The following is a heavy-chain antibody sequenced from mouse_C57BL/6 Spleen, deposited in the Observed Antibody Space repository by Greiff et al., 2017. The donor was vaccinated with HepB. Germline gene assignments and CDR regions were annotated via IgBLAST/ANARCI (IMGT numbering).Heavy chain of an antibody. Sequence: VQLQQSGAELVKPGASVKISCKASGYAFSSYWMNWVKQRPGKGLEWIGQIYPGDGDTNYNGKFKGKATLTADKSSSTAYMQLSSLTSEDSAVYLCARYYSNCLWYFDVWGTGTTVTVSS. CDR1: GYAFSSYW. D-gene: IGHD2-5*01. V-gene: IGHV1-80*01. J-gene: IGHJ1*03. CDR2: IYPGDGDT. CDR3: ARYYSNCLWYFDV.